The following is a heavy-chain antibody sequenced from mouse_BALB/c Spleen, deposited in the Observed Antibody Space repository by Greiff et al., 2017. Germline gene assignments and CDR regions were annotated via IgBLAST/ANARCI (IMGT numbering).Heavy chain of an antibody. CDR3: ARSNYDYANYFDY. D-gene: IGHD2-4*01. CDR2: ISSGSSTI. Sequence: EVKVVESGGGLVQPGGSRKLSCAASGFTFSSFGMHWVRQAPEKGLEWVAYISSGSSTIYYADTVKGRFTISRDNPKNTLFLQMTSLRSEDTAMYYCARSNYDYANYFDYGGQGTTLTVSS. J-gene: IGHJ2*01. V-gene: IGHV5-17*02. CDR1: GFTFSSFG.